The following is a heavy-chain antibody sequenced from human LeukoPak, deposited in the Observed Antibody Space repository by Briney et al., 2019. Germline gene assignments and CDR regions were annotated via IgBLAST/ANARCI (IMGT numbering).Heavy chain of an antibody. D-gene: IGHD1-1*01. V-gene: IGHV3-7*03. CDR3: ARDPGWNWNDNGDDY. J-gene: IGHJ4*02. Sequence: PGGSLRLSCAASGFTFSSYWMSWVRQAPGKGLEWVANIKQDGSEKNYVDSVKGRFTISRDNAKNSLYLQMNSLRAEDTAVYYCARDPGWNWNDNGDDYWGQGTLVTVSS. CDR2: IKQDGSEK. CDR1: GFTFSSYW.